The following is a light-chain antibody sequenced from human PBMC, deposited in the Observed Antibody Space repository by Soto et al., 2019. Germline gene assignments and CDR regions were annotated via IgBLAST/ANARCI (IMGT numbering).Light chain of an antibody. CDR1: SSNIGTGYD. CDR2: GNN. J-gene: IGLJ3*02. V-gene: IGLV1-40*01. Sequence: QSVLTQPPSVSGAPGQRVTVSCTGGSSNIGTGYDVHWYQHLPGTAPKPLIYGNNNRPSGVPDRFSGSKSGTSASLAITGLQAEDEADYYCQSYDSSLSGWVFGGGTKLTVL. CDR3: QSYDSSLSGWV.